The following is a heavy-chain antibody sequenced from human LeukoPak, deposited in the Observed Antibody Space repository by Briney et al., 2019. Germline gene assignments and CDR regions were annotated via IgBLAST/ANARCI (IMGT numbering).Heavy chain of an antibody. D-gene: IGHD2-15*01. CDR3: ARGEGPAATLRYFDY. CDR1: GGTFSSYA. V-gene: IGHV1-69*05. CDR2: IIPIFGTA. Sequence: SVKVSCKASGGTFSSYAISWVRQAPGQGLEWMGGIIPIFGTANYAQKFQGRVTITTDESTSTAYMELSSLRSEDTAVYYCARGEGPAATLRYFDYWGQGTLATVSS. J-gene: IGHJ4*02.